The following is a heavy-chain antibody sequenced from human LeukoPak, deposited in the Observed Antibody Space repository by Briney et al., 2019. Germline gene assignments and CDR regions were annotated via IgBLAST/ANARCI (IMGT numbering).Heavy chain of an antibody. CDR1: GGSLSTHH. CDR3: ARGYDSSAYYPFNY. V-gene: IGHV4-59*11. J-gene: IGHJ4*02. Sequence: PSEALSLTCVVSGGSLSTHHWSWIRQSPGRGLEWIGYISDSGSTNYNPSLKSRVTISVDTSKNQFSLMLSSVTAADTAVYYCARGYDSSAYYPFNYWGQGTLVTVSS. CDR2: ISDSGST. D-gene: IGHD3-22*01.